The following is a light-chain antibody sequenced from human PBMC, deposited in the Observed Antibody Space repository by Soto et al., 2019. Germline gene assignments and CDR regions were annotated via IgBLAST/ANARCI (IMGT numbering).Light chain of an antibody. CDR2: EVN. J-gene: IGLJ1*01. Sequence: QSALTQPPSASGSPGQSVTISCTGTSSDVGGYNYVSWYQQHPGKAPKLMIYEVNKRPSGVPDRFSGSKSGNTASLTVSGLQAEDGADYYCNSYAGSPYVFGTGTKLTVL. CDR3: NSYAGSPYV. CDR1: SSDVGGYNY. V-gene: IGLV2-8*01.